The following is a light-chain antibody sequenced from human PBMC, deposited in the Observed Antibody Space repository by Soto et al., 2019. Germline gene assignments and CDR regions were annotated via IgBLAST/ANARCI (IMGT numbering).Light chain of an antibody. CDR2: SNN. Sequence: QSVLTQPPSASGTPGQRVTISCSGSSSNIGSNTVNWYQQLPGTAPKLLIYSNNQWPSGVPDRFSGSKSGTPASLAISGLQSEDEADYYCAAWDDSLNGEVFGTGTKVTVL. CDR1: SSNIGSNT. V-gene: IGLV1-44*01. J-gene: IGLJ1*01. CDR3: AAWDDSLNGEV.